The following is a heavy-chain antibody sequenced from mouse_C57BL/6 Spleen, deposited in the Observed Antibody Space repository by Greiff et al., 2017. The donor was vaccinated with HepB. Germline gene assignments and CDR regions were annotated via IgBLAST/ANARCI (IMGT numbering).Heavy chain of an antibody. Sequence: EVQLVESGGGLVKPGGSLKLSCAASGFTFSDYGMHWVRQAPEKGLEWVAYISSGSSTIYYADTVKGRFTISRDNAKNNLFLQMTSLRSEDTAMYYCARGRRRFYYAMDYWGQGTSVTVSS. J-gene: IGHJ4*01. CDR2: ISSGSSTI. CDR1: GFTFSDYG. V-gene: IGHV5-17*01. CDR3: ARGRRRFYYAMDY.